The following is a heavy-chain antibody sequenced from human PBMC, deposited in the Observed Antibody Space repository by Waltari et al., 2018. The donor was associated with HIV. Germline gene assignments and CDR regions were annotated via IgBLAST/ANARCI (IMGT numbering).Heavy chain of an antibody. D-gene: IGHD3-10*01. CDR3: ARQGNTGTYFGGHR. V-gene: IGHV3-33*01. J-gene: IGHJ4*02. CDR2: LWPDGNTR. CDR1: GLPLTDYA. Sequence: QVHLVESGGTVVQPGKSLRLSCVTAGLPLTDYAMRWFRQTPGAGLQWVAILWPDGNTRFYAPFVRGRFSISRDNTKKTVFLQMRALRADDTGVYFCARQGNTGTYFGGHRWGRGT.